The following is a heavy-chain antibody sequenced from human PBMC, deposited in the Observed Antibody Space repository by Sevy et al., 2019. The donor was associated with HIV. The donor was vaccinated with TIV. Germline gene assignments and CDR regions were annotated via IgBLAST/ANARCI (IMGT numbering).Heavy chain of an antibody. Sequence: GESLKISCKGSGYSFPSFWIGWVHQMPGKGLEWMGIIYPGDSDTRYSPSFQGQVTISADKSISTAYLQWSSLKASDTAMYYCARPSGPDCSSTSCYNYDAFDIWGQGTMVTVSS. V-gene: IGHV5-51*07. CDR3: ARPSGPDCSSTSCYNYDAFDI. J-gene: IGHJ3*02. CDR2: IYPGDSDT. D-gene: IGHD2-2*02. CDR1: GYSFPSFW.